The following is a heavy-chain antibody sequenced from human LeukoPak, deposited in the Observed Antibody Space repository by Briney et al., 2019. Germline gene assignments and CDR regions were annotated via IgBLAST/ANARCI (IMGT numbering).Heavy chain of an antibody. CDR3: ATHISNYGDDAFDI. CDR2: IYYSGST. CDR1: GGSISSGDYY. V-gene: IGHV4-30-4*08. Sequence: SETLSLTCTVSGGSISSGDYYWSWIRQPPGKGLEWIGNIYYSGSTYYNPSLKSRVTISVDTSKNQFSLKLSSATAADTAVYYCATHISNYGDDAFDIWGQGTMVTVSS. J-gene: IGHJ3*02. D-gene: IGHD4-17*01.